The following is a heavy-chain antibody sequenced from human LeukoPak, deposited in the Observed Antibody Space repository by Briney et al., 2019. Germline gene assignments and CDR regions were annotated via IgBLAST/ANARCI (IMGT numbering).Heavy chain of an antibody. D-gene: IGHD3-10*01. CDR2: IIPIFGTA. Sequence: SVKVSCKASGGTFSSYAISWVRQAPGQGLEWMGGIIPIFGTANYAQKFQGRVTITTDESTSTAYMELGSLRSEDTAVYYCAREGSYSTYFDYWGQGTLVTVSS. CDR3: AREGSYSTYFDY. J-gene: IGHJ4*02. V-gene: IGHV1-69*05. CDR1: GGTFSSYA.